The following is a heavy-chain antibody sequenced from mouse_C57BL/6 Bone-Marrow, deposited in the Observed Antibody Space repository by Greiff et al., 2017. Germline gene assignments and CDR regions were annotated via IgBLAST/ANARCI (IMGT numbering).Heavy chain of an antibody. Sequence: QVQLQQPGAELVMPGASVKLSCKASGYTFTSYWMHWVKQRPGQGLEWIGEIDPSDSYTNYNQQFKGKSTLTVDKSSSTAYMQLSSLTSEDSAVYYCARDGLNCYWFAYWGQGTLVTVSA. V-gene: IGHV1-69*01. CDR1: GYTFTSYW. CDR2: IDPSDSYT. D-gene: IGHD1-1*01. J-gene: IGHJ3*01. CDR3: ARDGLNCYWFAY.